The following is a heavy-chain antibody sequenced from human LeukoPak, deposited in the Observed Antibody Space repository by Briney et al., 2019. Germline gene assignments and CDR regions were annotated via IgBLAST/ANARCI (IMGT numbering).Heavy chain of an antibody. CDR1: GFTFSSYG. CDR2: ISYDGSNK. Sequence: PGRSLRLSCAASGFTFSSYGMHWVRQAPGKGLEWVAVISYDGSNKYYADSVKGRFTISRDNSKNTLYLQMNSLRAEDTAVYYCAKDGLTPRLKYYYYYYYMDVWGKGTTVTISS. J-gene: IGHJ6*03. V-gene: IGHV3-30*18. D-gene: IGHD3-9*01. CDR3: AKDGLTPRLKYYYYYYYMDV.